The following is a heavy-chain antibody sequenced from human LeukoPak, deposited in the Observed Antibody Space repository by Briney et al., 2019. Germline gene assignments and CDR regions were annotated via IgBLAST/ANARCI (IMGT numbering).Heavy chain of an antibody. V-gene: IGHV3-9*01. CDR3: AKDILLSDYGSGSPGANWYFDL. J-gene: IGHJ2*01. CDR2: ISWNSGSI. Sequence: GGSLRLSCAASGFTFDDYAVHWVRQAPGKGLEWVSGISWNSGSIGYADSVKGRFTISRDNAKNSLYLQMNSLRAEDTALYYCAKDILLSDYGSGSPGANWYFDLWGRGTLVTVSS. CDR1: GFTFDDYA. D-gene: IGHD3-10*01.